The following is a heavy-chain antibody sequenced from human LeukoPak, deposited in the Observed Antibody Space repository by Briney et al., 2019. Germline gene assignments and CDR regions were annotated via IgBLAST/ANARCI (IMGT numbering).Heavy chain of an antibody. CDR2: ISYDGSNK. V-gene: IGHV3-30*01. J-gene: IGHJ6*03. CDR1: GFTFSSYA. D-gene: IGHD3-22*01. CDR3: ARDPLITMIVVGLMDV. Sequence: GGSLRLSCAASGFTFSSYAMHGVRQAPGKGLERVAVISYDGSNKYYADSVKGRFTISRDNSKNTLYLHMHSLRAEDTAVYYCARDPLITMIVVGLMDVWGKGTTVTVSS.